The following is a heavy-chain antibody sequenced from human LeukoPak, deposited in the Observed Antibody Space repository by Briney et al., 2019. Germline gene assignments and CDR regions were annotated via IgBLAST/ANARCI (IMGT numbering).Heavy chain of an antibody. Sequence: GGSLRLSCAASGFTFSSYSMNWVRQAPGKGLEWVSSISSSSSYIYYADSVKGRFTISRDNAKNSLYLQMNSLRAEDTVVYYCARFYSSSPHFDYWGQGTLVTVSS. CDR3: ARFYSSSPHFDY. V-gene: IGHV3-21*01. D-gene: IGHD6-6*01. CDR2: ISSSSSYI. J-gene: IGHJ4*02. CDR1: GFTFSSYS.